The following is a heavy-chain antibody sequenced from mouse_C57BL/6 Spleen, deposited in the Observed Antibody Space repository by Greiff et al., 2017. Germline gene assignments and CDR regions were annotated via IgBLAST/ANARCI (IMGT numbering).Heavy chain of an antibody. Sequence: QVQLQQSGPELVKPGASVKISCKASGYAFSSSWMNWVKQRPGKGLEWIGRIYPGDGDTNYNGKFKGKATLTADKSSSTAYMQLSSLTSEDSAVDFCARDILGHWFAYWGQGTLVTVSA. D-gene: IGHD4-1*01. V-gene: IGHV1-82*01. CDR2: IYPGDGDT. CDR3: ARDILGHWFAY. J-gene: IGHJ3*01. CDR1: GYAFSSSW.